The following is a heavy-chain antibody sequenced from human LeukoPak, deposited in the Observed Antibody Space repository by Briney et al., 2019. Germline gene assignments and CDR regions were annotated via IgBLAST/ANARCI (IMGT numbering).Heavy chain of an antibody. CDR1: AFTFSSYA. V-gene: IGHV3-48*03. CDR3: AREDCSSTSCYDPSVSDY. CDR2: ISSSGYTI. D-gene: IGHD2-2*01. J-gene: IGHJ4*02. Sequence: GGSLRLSCATSAFTFSSYAMYWVRQAPGKGLEWVSYISSSGYTIYYADSVKGRFTISRDNAKNSLYLQMNSLRAEDTAVYYCAREDCSSTSCYDPSVSDYWGQGTLVTVSS.